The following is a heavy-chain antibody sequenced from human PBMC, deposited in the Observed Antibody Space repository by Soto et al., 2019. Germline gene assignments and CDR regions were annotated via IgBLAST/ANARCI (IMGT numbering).Heavy chain of an antibody. V-gene: IGHV3-23*01. CDR3: AKENIVVVTSGDFDY. CDR1: GFTFSSYA. CDR2: ISGSGDST. D-gene: IGHD2-21*02. J-gene: IGHJ4*02. Sequence: EVQLLESGGGLVLTGGSLRLSCTASGFTFSSYAMTWVRQAPGKGLEWISAISGSGDSTYYADSVKGRLTISRDNSKNTLYLQLNSLRAEDTAVYYCAKENIVVVTSGDFDYWGQGTLVTVSS.